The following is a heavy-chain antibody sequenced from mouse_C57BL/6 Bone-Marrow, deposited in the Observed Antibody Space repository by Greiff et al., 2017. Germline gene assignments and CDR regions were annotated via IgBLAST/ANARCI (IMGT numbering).Heavy chain of an antibody. CDR3: ASYYGSSYPAWFAY. D-gene: IGHD1-1*01. Sequence: VQLQQSGAELARPGASVKLSCKASGYTFTSYGISWVKQRTGQGLEWIGEIYPRSGNTYYNEQFNGKATLTADKASSTGYMELRSLASEDSAVYFWASYYGSSYPAWFAYWGQGTVVTVSA. CDR2: IYPRSGNT. CDR1: GYTFTSYG. V-gene: IGHV1-81*01. J-gene: IGHJ3*01.